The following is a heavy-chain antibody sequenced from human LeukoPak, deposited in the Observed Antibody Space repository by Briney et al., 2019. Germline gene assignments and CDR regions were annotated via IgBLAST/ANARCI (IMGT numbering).Heavy chain of an antibody. Sequence: GRSLRLSCAASGFTFDDYAMHWVRQAPGKGLEWVSGISWNSGSIGYADSVKGRFTISRDNAKNSLYLQMNSLRAEDTALYYKQKTAYEILTGQDYWGQGTLVTVSS. D-gene: IGHD3-9*01. V-gene: IGHV3-9*01. CDR3: QKTAYEILTGQDY. J-gene: IGHJ4*02. CDR1: GFTFDDYA. CDR2: ISWNSGSI.